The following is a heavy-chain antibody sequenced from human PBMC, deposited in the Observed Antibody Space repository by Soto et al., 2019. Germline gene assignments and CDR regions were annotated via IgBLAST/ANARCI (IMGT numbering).Heavy chain of an antibody. J-gene: IGHJ6*02. CDR3: AKDRLRGGFLTTATTNGMDV. CDR1: GFTFRSYG. D-gene: IGHD1-26*01. CDR2: ISYDGSKK. V-gene: IGHV3-30*18. Sequence: PGESLKISCAASGFTFRSYGMHWVRQAPGKGLEWVAVISYDGSKKDYADSVKGRITISRDNSKNTLYLQMNSLRAEDTAVYYCAKDRLRGGFLTTATTNGMDVWGQGTAVTVSS.